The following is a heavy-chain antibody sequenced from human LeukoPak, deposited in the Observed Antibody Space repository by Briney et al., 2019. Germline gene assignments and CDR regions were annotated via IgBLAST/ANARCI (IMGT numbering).Heavy chain of an antibody. V-gene: IGHV4-61*02. CDR2: IYTSGST. J-gene: IGHJ6*02. D-gene: IGHD3-22*01. CDR1: GGSLSSGSYY. CDR3: ATSDYYDSEYGPPGGMDV. Sequence: PSETLSLTCTVSGGSLSSGSYYWSWIRQPAGKGLEWIGRIYTSGSTNYNPSLKSRDTISVDTSKNQFSLKLSSVTAADTAVYYCATSDYYDSEYGPPGGMDVWGQGTTVTVSS.